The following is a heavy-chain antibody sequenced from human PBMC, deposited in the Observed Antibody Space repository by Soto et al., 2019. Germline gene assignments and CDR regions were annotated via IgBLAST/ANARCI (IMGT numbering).Heavy chain of an antibody. J-gene: IGHJ6*02. Sequence: GGSLRLSCAASGFTFSNAWMSWVRQAPGKGLEWVGRIKSKTDGGTTDYAAPVKGRFTISRDDSKNTLYLQMNSLKTEDTAVYYCTTDQAILTGYYTPPYNGMHVSDPATTVTVFS. D-gene: IGHD3-9*01. V-gene: IGHV3-15*01. CDR3: TTDQAILTGYYTPPYNGMHV. CDR2: IKSKTDGGTT. CDR1: GFTFSNAW.